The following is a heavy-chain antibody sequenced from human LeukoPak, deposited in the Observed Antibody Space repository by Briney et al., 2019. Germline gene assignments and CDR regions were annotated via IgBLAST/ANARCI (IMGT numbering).Heavy chain of an antibody. CDR2: TSSSSGYI. CDR1: GFTFSSYS. CDR3: AREEAYCSGTSCFRFFDY. V-gene: IGHV3-21*01. J-gene: IGHJ4*02. D-gene: IGHD2-15*01. Sequence: GGSLRLSCAASGFTFSSYSMNWVRQAPGKGLEWVSSTSSSSGYIFYADSVKGRFTISRDNAKNSLYLQMNSLRAEDTAVYYCAREEAYCSGTSCFRFFDYWGQGTLVSVSS.